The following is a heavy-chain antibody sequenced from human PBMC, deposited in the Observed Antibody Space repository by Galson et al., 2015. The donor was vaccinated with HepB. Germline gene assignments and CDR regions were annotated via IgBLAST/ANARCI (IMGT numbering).Heavy chain of an antibody. D-gene: IGHD6-13*01. J-gene: IGHJ4*02. CDR3: VRSGDFSGYSSR. V-gene: IGHV3-73*01. CDR1: GFTLSGSA. Sequence: SLRLSFAASGFTLSGSAIHWVRQASGKGPEWIGHIRSKATNYAALYVPSLKGRFTISRDDSKNMAYLHMRSLKTDDTAVYYCVRSGDFSGYSSRWGQGTLVTVSS. CDR2: IRSKATNYAA.